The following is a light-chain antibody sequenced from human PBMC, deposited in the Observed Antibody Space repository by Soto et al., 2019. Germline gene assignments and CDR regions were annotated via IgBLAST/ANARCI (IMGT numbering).Light chain of an antibody. CDR3: QQYADLPYT. Sequence: EIVLTQSPGTLSLSPGERATLSCMASQTLTTRFLAWYQQKPGQAPRLLIYGASSRATGIPDRFSGSGSGTDYTLTISRLEPEDFAVYSWQQYADLPYTFGQGTTLEIK. CDR1: QTLTTRF. V-gene: IGKV3-20*01. J-gene: IGKJ2*01. CDR2: GAS.